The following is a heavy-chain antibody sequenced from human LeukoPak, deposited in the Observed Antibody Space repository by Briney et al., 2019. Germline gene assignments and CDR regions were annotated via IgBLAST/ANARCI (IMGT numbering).Heavy chain of an antibody. CDR1: GFTFSSYA. D-gene: IGHD6-13*01. CDR2: ISSSGGST. J-gene: IGHJ4*02. Sequence: GGSLRLSCAASGFTFSSYATSWVRQAPGKGLEWVSTISSSGGSTYYADSVKGRVTISRDISTNTLSLQMNSLRAEDTAVYYCAKDRGISAAGTLFDYWGQGTLVTVSS. V-gene: IGHV3-23*01. CDR3: AKDRGISAAGTLFDY.